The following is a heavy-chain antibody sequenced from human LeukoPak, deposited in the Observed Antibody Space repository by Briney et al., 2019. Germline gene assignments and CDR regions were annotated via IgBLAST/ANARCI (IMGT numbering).Heavy chain of an antibody. D-gene: IGHD3-3*01. CDR1: GYTFTGYY. V-gene: IGHV1-2*02. Sequence: ASVKVSCKASGYTFTGYYMHWVRQAPGQGLEWMGWINPNSGGTNYAQKFQGRVTMTRDTSISIAYMELSRLRSDDTAVYYCARVSYDFWSGYFKWFDPWGQGTLVTVSS. J-gene: IGHJ5*02. CDR3: ARVSYDFWSGYFKWFDP. CDR2: INPNSGGT.